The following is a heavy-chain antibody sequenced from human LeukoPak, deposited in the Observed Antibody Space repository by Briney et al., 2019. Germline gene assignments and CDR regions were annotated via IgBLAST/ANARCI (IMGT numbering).Heavy chain of an antibody. CDR1: GGTFSSYA. CDR3: ASIAARTYYYYYMDV. J-gene: IGHJ6*03. CDR2: IIPIFGTA. D-gene: IGHD6-6*01. V-gene: IGHV1-69*01. Sequence: ASVTVSCKASGGTFSSYAISWVRQAPGQGLEWMGGIIPIFGTANYAQKFQGRVTITADESTSTAYMELSSLRSEDTAVYYCASIAARTYYYYYMDVWGKGTTVTVSS.